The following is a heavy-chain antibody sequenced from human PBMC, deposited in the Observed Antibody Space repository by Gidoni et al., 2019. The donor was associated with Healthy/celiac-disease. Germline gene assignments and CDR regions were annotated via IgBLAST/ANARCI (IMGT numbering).Heavy chain of an antibody. D-gene: IGHD3-3*01. Sequence: PSETLSLTCTVSGYSISSGYYWGWIRQPPGKGLEWIGSTYHSGSTYYNPSLKSRVTISVDTSKNQFSLKLSSVTAADTAVYYCARIPRDYDFWSGYPNWFDPWGQGTLVTVSS. CDR1: GYSISSGYY. CDR2: TYHSGST. J-gene: IGHJ5*02. CDR3: ARIPRDYDFWSGYPNWFDP. V-gene: IGHV4-38-2*02.